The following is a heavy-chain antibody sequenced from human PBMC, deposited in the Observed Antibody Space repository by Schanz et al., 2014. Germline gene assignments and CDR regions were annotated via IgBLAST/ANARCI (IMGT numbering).Heavy chain of an antibody. CDR1: GFTFDKYA. CDR3: TKDKSQIAVAGLFDL. CDR2: ISWNSGTI. J-gene: IGHJ4*02. D-gene: IGHD6-19*01. V-gene: IGHV3-9*01. Sequence: EVQLVESGGGLVQPGKSLRLSCAASGFTFDKYAMHWVLQAPGKGLEWVSVISWNSGTIGYADSVKGRFTISRDNAKNSLYLQMNSLRAEDTALYYCTKDKSQIAVAGLFDLWGQGTLVTVSS.